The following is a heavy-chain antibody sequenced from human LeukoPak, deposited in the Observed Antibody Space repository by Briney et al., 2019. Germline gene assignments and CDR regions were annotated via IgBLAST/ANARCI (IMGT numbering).Heavy chain of an antibody. D-gene: IGHD6-13*01. CDR3: ARDGIAAAGTFDY. CDR1: GFTFSSYG. CDR2: IWYDGSNK. V-gene: IGHV3-33*01. J-gene: IGHJ4*02. Sequence: GGSLRLSCAASGFTFSSYGRHWVRQAPGKGLEWVAVIWYDGSNKYYADSVKGRFTISRDNSKNTLYLQMNSLRAEDTAVYYCARDGIAAAGTFDYWGQGTLVTVSS.